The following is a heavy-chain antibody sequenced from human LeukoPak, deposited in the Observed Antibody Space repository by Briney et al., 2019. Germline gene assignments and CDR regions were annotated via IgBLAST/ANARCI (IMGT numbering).Heavy chain of an antibody. CDR2: IYYSGST. CDR1: GGSISSGGYY. V-gene: IGHV4-31*03. Sequence: PSETLSLTCTVSGGSISSGGYYWSWIRQHPGKGLEWIGYIYYSGSTYYNPSLKSRVTISVDTSKNQFSPKLSSVTAADTAVYYCARVITRNWFDPWGQGTLVTVSS. CDR3: ARVITRNWFDP. D-gene: IGHD3-3*01. J-gene: IGHJ5*02.